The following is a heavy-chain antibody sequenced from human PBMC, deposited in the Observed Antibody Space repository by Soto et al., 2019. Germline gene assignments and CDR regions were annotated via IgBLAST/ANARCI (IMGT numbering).Heavy chain of an antibody. CDR1: GFSFIRYT. Sequence: VASLTLSCVGSGFSFIRYTVCWVRQGPGKGLEWMGVIHPGDSDTIYSPSFQGQVTISADKSISTAYLQWSSLKASDTAMYYCTSSYGDSYYYYYGMDVWSQGTTVTVSS. J-gene: IGHJ6*02. CDR3: TSSYGDSYYYYYGMDV. D-gene: IGHD4-17*01. CDR2: IHPGDSDT. V-gene: IGHV5-51*01.